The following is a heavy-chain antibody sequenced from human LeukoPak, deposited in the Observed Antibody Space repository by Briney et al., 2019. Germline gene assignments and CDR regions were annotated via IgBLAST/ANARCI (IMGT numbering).Heavy chain of an antibody. CDR2: ISPDGSTT. Sequence: GGSLRLSCATSGFTFSSYWMHWVRQAPGKGLVWVSRISPDGSTTGHADSVKGRFTTSRDNAKNTLFLQMNSLRAEDTAVYYCTRDFDFSSAIWGQGTLVTVSS. J-gene: IGHJ4*02. CDR1: GFTFSSYW. V-gene: IGHV3-74*01. D-gene: IGHD3-3*01. CDR3: TRDFDFSSAI.